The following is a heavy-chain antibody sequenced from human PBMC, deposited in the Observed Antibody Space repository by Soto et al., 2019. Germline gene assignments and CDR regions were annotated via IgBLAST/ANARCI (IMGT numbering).Heavy chain of an antibody. CDR2: ISGTGGTT. D-gene: IGHD3-10*01. CDR3: AKRATPASSGFYDF. V-gene: IGHV3-23*01. J-gene: IGHJ4*02. CDR1: GFTFSNYA. Sequence: EVQLLESGGGLVQPGGSLRLSCAASGFTFSNYAMTWVRQAPGKGLEWVSSISGTGGTTYYADSVKGRFTISRDNPKNTLYLQINSLRAEDAAVYYCAKRATPASSGFYDFWGQGTLVTVSP.